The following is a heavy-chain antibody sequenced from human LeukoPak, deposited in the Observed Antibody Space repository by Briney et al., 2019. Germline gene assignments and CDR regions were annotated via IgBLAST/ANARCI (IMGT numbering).Heavy chain of an antibody. CDR1: GFTFSNYW. Sequence: GGSLRLSCAASGFTFSNYWMSWVRQAPGKGLEWVSALSGSGGSTYYADSVKGRFTISSDNSKNTLYLQMSSLRAEDTAAYYCAKHPSGYYYDLLDYWGQGTLVTVSS. V-gene: IGHV3-23*01. J-gene: IGHJ4*02. CDR3: AKHPSGYYYDLLDY. CDR2: LSGSGGST. D-gene: IGHD3-22*01.